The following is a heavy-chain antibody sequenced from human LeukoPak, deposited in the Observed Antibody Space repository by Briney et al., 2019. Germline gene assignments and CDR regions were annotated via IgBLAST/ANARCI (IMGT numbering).Heavy chain of an antibody. CDR1: GFTFGGYA. V-gene: IGHV3-9*01. J-gene: IGHJ4*02. D-gene: IGHD6-19*01. CDR2: INWNGVTK. Sequence: GRSLGLSCAASGFTFGGYAMHWVRQAPGKGLEWVSSINWNGVTKGYVDSVKGRLTISRDNAKNSLYLQMNSLRVEDTALYYCAKDTDSSGWRPLESWGQGTLVTVSS. CDR3: AKDTDSSGWRPLES.